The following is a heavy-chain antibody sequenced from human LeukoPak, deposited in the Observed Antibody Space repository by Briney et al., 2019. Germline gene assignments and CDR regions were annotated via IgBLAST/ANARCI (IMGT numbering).Heavy chain of an antibody. D-gene: IGHD2-2*01. CDR3: ASFGRYCSSTSCYFRDY. CDR2: IYYSGST. CDR1: GGSISSSSYY. Sequence: PSETLSLTCTVSGGSISSSSYYWGWIRQPPGKGLEWIGSIYYSGSTYYNPSLKSRVTISVDTSKNQFSLKLSSVTAADTAVYYCASFGRYCSSTSCYFRDYWGQGTLVTVSS. V-gene: IGHV4-39*01. J-gene: IGHJ4*02.